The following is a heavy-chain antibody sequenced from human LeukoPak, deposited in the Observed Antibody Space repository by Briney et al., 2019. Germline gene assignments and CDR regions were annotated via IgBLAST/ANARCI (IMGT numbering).Heavy chain of an antibody. CDR2: ISSSSSYI. CDR3: ARGFFGSSPDTCDY. J-gene: IGHJ4*02. V-gene: IGHV3-21*01. CDR1: GFTFSSYS. Sequence: GGSLRLSCAASGFTFSSYSMNWVRQAPGKGLEWVSSISSSSSYIYYADSVKGRFTISRDNAKNSLYLQMNSLRAEDTAVYYCARGFFGSSPDTCDYWGQGTLVTVSS. D-gene: IGHD6-13*01.